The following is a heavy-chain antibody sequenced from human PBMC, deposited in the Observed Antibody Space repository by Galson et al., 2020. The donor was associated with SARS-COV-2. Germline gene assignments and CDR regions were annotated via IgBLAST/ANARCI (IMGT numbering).Heavy chain of an antibody. J-gene: IGHJ5*02. CDR3: AHGLLWFGELFPDRFDP. D-gene: IGHD3-10*01. CDR2: IYWNDDT. V-gene: IGHV2-5*01. Sequence: ESGPTLVKPTQTLTLTCTFSGFSLSTSGVGVAWIRQPPGKALEWLALIYWNDDTRYSPSLKSRLTITKDTSKNQVVLTMTNMDPVDTATYYCAHGLLWFGELFPDRFDPWGQGTLVTVSS. CDR1: GFSLSTSGVG.